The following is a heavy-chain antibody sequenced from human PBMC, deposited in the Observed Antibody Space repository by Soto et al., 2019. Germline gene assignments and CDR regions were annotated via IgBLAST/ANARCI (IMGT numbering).Heavy chain of an antibody. Sequence: QVQLVESGGGVVQPGRSLRLSCAASGFTFSNYGMHWVRQAPGKGLDWVAVISYDGSIEYYSESVKGRFTMYRDNSENTVYLQMNSRRTEDTAVYFCGRDWVWFGAHPIDSWGQGTLVTVSS. D-gene: IGHD3-10*01. V-gene: IGHV3-30*03. CDR3: GRDWVWFGAHPIDS. CDR1: GFTFSNYG. CDR2: ISYDGSIE. J-gene: IGHJ4*02.